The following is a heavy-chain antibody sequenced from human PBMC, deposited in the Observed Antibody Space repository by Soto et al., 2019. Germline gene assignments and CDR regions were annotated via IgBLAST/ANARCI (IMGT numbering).Heavy chain of an antibody. J-gene: IGHJ6*02. CDR1: GGSISSGGYY. CDR2: IYYSGST. Sequence: QVQLQESGPGLVKPSQTLSLTCTVSGGSISSGGYYWSWIRQHPGKGLEWIGYIYYSGSTYYNPSLKSRVTISVDTSKNQFSLKLSSVTAADTAVYYCARSAIRFLVDYGMDVWGQGTTVTVSS. D-gene: IGHD3-3*01. V-gene: IGHV4-31*03. CDR3: ARSAIRFLVDYGMDV.